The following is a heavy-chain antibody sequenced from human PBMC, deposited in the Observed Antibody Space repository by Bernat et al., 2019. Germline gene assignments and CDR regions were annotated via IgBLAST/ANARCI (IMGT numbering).Heavy chain of an antibody. D-gene: IGHD6-6*01. CDR1: GGSISSYY. CDR3: ARPPYSSSAY. V-gene: IGHV4-59*01. CDR2: IYYSGST. Sequence: QVQLQESGPGLVKPSETLSLTCTVSGGSISSYYWSWIRQPPGKGLEWIGYIYYSGSTNYNPSLKSRVTISVDTSKNQFSLKLSSVTAADTAVYYCARPPYSSSAYWGQGTLVTVSS. J-gene: IGHJ4*02.